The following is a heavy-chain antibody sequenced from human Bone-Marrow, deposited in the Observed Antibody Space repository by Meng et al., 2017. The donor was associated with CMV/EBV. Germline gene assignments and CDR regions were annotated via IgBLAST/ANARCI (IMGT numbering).Heavy chain of an antibody. J-gene: IGHJ5*02. D-gene: IGHD2-2*01. CDR2: TYYRSKWYN. CDR3: AFSNCSSTSCWDWFDP. CDR1: SSNSAD. V-gene: IGHV6-1*01. Sequence: SSNSADWNWIRQSPSRGLEWLGRTYYRSKWYNDYAVSVKSRITINPDTSKNQFSLQLNSVTPEDTAVYYCAFSNCSSTSCWDWFDPWGQGTLVTVSS.